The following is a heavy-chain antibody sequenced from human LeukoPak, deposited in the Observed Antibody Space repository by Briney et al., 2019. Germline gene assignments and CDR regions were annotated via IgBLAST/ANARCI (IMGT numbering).Heavy chain of an antibody. CDR1: GYSISSGYY. CDR2: IYHSGSA. CDR3: ARHASSWPNFDY. V-gene: IGHV4-38-2*02. Sequence: SETLSLTCTVSGYSISSGYYWGWIRQPPGKGLEWIGSIYHSGSAYYNPSLKSRVTISVDTSKNQFSLKLSSVTAADTAVYYCARHASSWPNFDYWGQGTLVTVSS. D-gene: IGHD6-13*01. J-gene: IGHJ4*02.